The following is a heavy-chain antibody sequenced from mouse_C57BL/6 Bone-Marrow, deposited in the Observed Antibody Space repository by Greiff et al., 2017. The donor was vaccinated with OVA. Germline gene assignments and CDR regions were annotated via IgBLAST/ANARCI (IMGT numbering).Heavy chain of an antibody. D-gene: IGHD1-1*01. V-gene: IGHV1-55*01. Sequence: QVQLQQPGAELVKPGASVKMSCKASGYTFTSYWITWVKQRPGQGLEWMGDIYPGSGSTNYNEKFKSKATLTVDTSSSTAYMQLSSLTSEDSAVYYCARGVYYYGSSHWYFDVWGTGTTVTVSS. CDR2: IYPGSGST. J-gene: IGHJ1*03. CDR3: ARGVYYYGSSHWYFDV. CDR1: GYTFTSYW.